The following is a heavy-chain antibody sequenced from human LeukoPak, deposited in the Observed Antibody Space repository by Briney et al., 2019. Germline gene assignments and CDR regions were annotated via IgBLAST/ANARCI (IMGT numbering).Heavy chain of an antibody. J-gene: IGHJ3*02. V-gene: IGHV1-2*02. CDR2: INPNSGGT. CDR1: GYTFTGYY. Sequence: GASVKVSCKASGYTFTGYYMHWVRQAPGQGLEWMGWINPNSGGTNYAQKFQGRVTMTRDTSGSTAYMELSRLRSDDTAVYYCARGGYCSSTSCTIGDIWGQGTMVTVSS. CDR3: ARGGYCSSTSCTIGDI. D-gene: IGHD2-2*01.